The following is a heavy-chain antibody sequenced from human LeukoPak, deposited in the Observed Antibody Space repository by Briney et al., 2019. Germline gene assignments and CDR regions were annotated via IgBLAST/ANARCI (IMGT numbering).Heavy chain of an antibody. Sequence: ASVKVSCKASGYTFTSYYMHWVRQAPGQGLEWMGIINPSGGSTSYAQKFQGRVTMTRDTSTSTVYMELSSLRSEDTAVYYCAREINVPAAISPLGYWGQGTLVTVSS. CDR1: GYTFTSYY. D-gene: IGHD2-2*02. V-gene: IGHV1-46*01. J-gene: IGHJ4*02. CDR3: AREINVPAAISPLGY. CDR2: INPSGGST.